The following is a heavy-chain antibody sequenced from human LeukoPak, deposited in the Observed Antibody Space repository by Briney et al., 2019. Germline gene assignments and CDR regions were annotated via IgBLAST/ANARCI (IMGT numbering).Heavy chain of an antibody. V-gene: IGHV1-46*01. CDR3: ARGEQWLVLSLGRWFDP. CDR2: INPSGGST. D-gene: IGHD6-19*01. J-gene: IGHJ5*02. Sequence: GASVKVSCKASGYTFTSYYMHWVRQAPGQGLEWMGIINPSGGSTSYAQKFQGRVTMTRDMSTSTVYMELSSLRSDDTAVYYCARGEQWLVLSLGRWFDPWGQGTLVTVSS. CDR1: GYTFTSYY.